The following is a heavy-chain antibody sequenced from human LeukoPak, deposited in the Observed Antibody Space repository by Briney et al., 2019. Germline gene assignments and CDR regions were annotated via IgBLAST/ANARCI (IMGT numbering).Heavy chain of an antibody. CDR3: AREVGWFDP. V-gene: IGHV3-23*01. CDR2: VSDTGGSI. J-gene: IGHJ5*02. Sequence: SGGSLRLSCAASGFTFSNYAMSWVRQAPGKGLEWVSVVSDTGGSIYYTESVKGRFTISRDNSKNTLYLQMNSLRAEDTAVYYCAREVGWFDPWGQGTLVTVSS. CDR1: GFTFSNYA. D-gene: IGHD1-26*01.